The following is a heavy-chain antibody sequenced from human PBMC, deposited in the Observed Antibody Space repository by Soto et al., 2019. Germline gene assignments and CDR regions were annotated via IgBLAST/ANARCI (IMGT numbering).Heavy chain of an antibody. J-gene: IGHJ5*02. CDR2: VYYSGAT. V-gene: IGHV4-31*03. D-gene: IGHD3-22*01. CDR3: ARVGPWVPYYYDSSPYTFENWFDP. CDR1: GDSMATGGHY. Sequence: SETLSLTCTVSGDSMATGGHYYNWIRQVPGKGLEWIGYVYYSGATHYTPSLRARATISRDTSKNQFSLRLISVTAADTALYYCARVGPWVPYYYDSSPYTFENWFDPWGQGTLVTVSS.